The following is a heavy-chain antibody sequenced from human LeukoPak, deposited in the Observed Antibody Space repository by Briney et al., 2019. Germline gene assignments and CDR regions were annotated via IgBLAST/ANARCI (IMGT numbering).Heavy chain of an antibody. Sequence: GGSLRLSCVGSGFSFSSYGMTWVRQAPGKGLEWVSAISGSGGSTYYADSVKGRFTISRDNSKNTLYLQMNSLRAEDTAVYYCAKEGAAVLRYFDWLPNNWFDPWGQGTLVTVSS. V-gene: IGHV3-23*01. J-gene: IGHJ5*02. CDR2: ISGSGGST. CDR1: GFSFSSYG. D-gene: IGHD3-9*01. CDR3: AKEGAAVLRYFDWLPNNWFDP.